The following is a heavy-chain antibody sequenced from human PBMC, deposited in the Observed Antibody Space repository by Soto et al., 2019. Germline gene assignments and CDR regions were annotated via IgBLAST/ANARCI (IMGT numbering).Heavy chain of an antibody. J-gene: IGHJ4*02. D-gene: IGHD1-26*01. Sequence: QVQLVQSGAEVKKPGSSVKVSCKASGGTFSSYSINWVRQAPGQGLEWMGEIIPIFGTANYAQKFQGRVTITADESTSTADMDLSSLRSEDTAVYYCARDGGRHSGGIDYWGQGTLVTVSS. CDR1: GGTFSSYS. V-gene: IGHV1-69*01. CDR2: IIPIFGTA. CDR3: ARDGGRHSGGIDY.